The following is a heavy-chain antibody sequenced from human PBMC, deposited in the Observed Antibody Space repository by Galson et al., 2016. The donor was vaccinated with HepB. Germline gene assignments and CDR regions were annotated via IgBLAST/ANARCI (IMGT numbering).Heavy chain of an antibody. J-gene: IGHJ2*01. D-gene: IGHD4-17*01. Sequence: SLRLSCAASGFTFTDYYLNWIRQAPGKGLEWVSYISSSGSTTYYADSVKGRFTISRGNAKNSLYLQINSLRAEDTAVYYCARWSPNDYGDYGDNWYFDLWGRGTLVTVSS. CDR3: ARWSPNDYGDYGDNWYFDL. V-gene: IGHV3-11*01. CDR2: ISSSGSTT. CDR1: GFTFTDYY.